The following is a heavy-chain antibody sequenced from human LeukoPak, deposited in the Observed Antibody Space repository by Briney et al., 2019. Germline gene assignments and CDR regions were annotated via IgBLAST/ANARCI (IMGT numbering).Heavy chain of an antibody. CDR2: VSAYNGAT. Sequence: ASVKVSCKASGYTFTGYAISWVRQAPGQGLEWMGWVSAYNGATNYAQNFQDRVTMTTDTPTTTAYMELRSLRSDDTAVYYCAANGAFDIWGQGTMVTVSS. J-gene: IGHJ3*02. CDR1: GYTFTGYA. V-gene: IGHV1-18*01. D-gene: IGHD2-8*01. CDR3: AANGAFDI.